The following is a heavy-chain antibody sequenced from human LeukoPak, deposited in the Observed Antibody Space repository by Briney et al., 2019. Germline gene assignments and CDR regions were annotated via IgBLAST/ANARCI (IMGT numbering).Heavy chain of an antibody. CDR3: ARERISMVRGAGDTFDV. J-gene: IGHJ3*01. CDR1: GDSVSSNSAA. V-gene: IGHV6-1*01. CDR2: TYYRSKWYN. D-gene: IGHD3-10*01. Sequence: SQALSLTCAISGDSVSSNSAAWNWIRQSPSRGLEWLGRTYYRSKWYNDYAVSVKSRITINPDTSKNQFSLQLNSVTPEDTAVYYCARERISMVRGAGDTFDVWGQGTVVTVSS.